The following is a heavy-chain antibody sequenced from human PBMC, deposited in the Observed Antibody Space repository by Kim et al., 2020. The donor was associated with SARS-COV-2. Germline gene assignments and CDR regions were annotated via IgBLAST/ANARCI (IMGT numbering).Heavy chain of an antibody. V-gene: IGHV3-74*03. CDR2: IKSEGTGI. Sequence: GGSLRLSCADSGFTVTTYWMHWVRQAPGKGLEWVSRIKSEGTGITYADSVKGRFTISRDNGNNTLYLQMDNLRDDDTAVYYCASDTVLYGLDVWSQGTMVTVSS. CDR1: GFTVTTYW. D-gene: IGHD4-4*01. CDR3: ASDTVLYGLDV. J-gene: IGHJ6*02.